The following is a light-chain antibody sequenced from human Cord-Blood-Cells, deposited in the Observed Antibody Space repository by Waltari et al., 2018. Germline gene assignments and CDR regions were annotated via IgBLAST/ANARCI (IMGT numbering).Light chain of an antibody. CDR2: AAS. V-gene: IGKV1-39*01. CDR3: QQSYSTPLT. CDR1: QSISSY. Sequence: DIQMPQSPSSLSASVGVRATITCRASQSISSYLNWYQQKPGKAPNLLIYAASSLQSGVPSRFSGSGSWTDFTLTISSLQPEDFATYYCQQSYSTPLTFGGGTKVEIK. J-gene: IGKJ4*01.